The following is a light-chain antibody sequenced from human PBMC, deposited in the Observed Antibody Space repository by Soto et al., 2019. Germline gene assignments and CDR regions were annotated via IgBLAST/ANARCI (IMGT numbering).Light chain of an antibody. CDR1: QSITTY. V-gene: IGKV1-39*01. CDR3: HQTHSLPQT. CDR2: GAS. Sequence: IQMTQSPCFLSASVGDRVNITCRASQSITTYLNWYQQKPGKAPRLLMYGASNLQSGVPSRFSGSGSGTEFTLTISSLQPDDFATYFCHQTHSLPQTFGHGTKVDIK. J-gene: IGKJ1*01.